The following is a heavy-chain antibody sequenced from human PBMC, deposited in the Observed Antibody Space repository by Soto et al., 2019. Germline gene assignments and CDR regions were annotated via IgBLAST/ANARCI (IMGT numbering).Heavy chain of an antibody. CDR3: ARDLNGDYYYGMDV. Sequence: GGSLRLSCAASGFTFSSYAMHWVRQAPGKGLEWVAVISYDGSNKYYADSVKGRFTISRDNSKNTLYLQMNSLRAEDTAVYYCARDLNGDYYYGMDVWGQGTTVTVSS. V-gene: IGHV3-30-3*01. CDR1: GFTFSSYA. CDR2: ISYDGSNK. D-gene: IGHD4-17*01. J-gene: IGHJ6*02.